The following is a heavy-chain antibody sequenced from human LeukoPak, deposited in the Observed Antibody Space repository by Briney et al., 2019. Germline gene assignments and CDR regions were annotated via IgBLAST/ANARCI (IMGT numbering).Heavy chain of an antibody. D-gene: IGHD1-26*01. J-gene: IGHJ4*02. V-gene: IGHV4-34*01. CDR3: AKRKVGSSFDY. CDR1: GGSFNDYY. Sequence: SETLSLTCAVYGGSFNDYYWSWVRQPPGKGLEWIGEINHSGSTNYNPSLKSRVTISVDTSKNQFSLKLSSVTAADTAVYYCAKRKVGSSFDYWGQGTLVTVAS. CDR2: INHSGST.